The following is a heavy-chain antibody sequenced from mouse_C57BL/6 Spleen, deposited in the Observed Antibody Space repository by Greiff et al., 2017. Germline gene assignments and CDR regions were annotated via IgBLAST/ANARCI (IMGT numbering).Heavy chain of an antibody. Sequence: QVQLQQPGAELVKPGASVKMSCKASGYTFTSYWITWVKQRPGQGLEWIGDIYPGSGSTNYNEKFKSKATLTVDTSSSTAYMQLSSLTSADSAVEYCAREGGYAVGYWYFADWGTGTPVTVSA. CDR2: IYPGSGST. J-gene: IGHJ1*03. CDR1: GYTFTSYW. V-gene: IGHV1-55*01. CDR3: AREGGYAVGYWYFAD. D-gene: IGHD2-2*01.